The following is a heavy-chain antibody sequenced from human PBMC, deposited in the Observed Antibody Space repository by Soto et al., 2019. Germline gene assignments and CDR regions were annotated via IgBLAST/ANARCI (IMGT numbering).Heavy chain of an antibody. CDR1: GYTFTSYA. CDR2: IIPIFGTA. D-gene: IGHD7-27*01. J-gene: IGHJ6*02. Sequence: QVQLVQSGAEVRKPGASVKVSCEASGYTFTSYAISWVRQAPGQGLEWMGGIIPIFGTANYAQKFQVRVTITADESTSTAYMELSSLRSEDTAVYYCARDRLGIDYYYYGMDVWGQGTTVTVSS. CDR3: ARDRLGIDYYYYGMDV. V-gene: IGHV1-69*01.